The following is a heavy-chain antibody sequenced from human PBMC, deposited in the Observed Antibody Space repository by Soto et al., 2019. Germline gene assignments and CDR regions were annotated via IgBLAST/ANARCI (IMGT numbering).Heavy chain of an antibody. D-gene: IGHD5-12*01. CDR3: AKSMVEMATPKPYYYYYGMDV. CDR1: GFTFSSYG. V-gene: IGHV3-30*18. Sequence: SGGSLRLSCAASGFTFSSYGMHWVRQAPGKGLEWVAVISYDGSNKYYADSVEGRFTISRDNSKNTLYLQMNSLRAEDTAVYYCAKSMVEMATPKPYYYYYGMDVWGQGTTVTVSS. CDR2: ISYDGSNK. J-gene: IGHJ6*02.